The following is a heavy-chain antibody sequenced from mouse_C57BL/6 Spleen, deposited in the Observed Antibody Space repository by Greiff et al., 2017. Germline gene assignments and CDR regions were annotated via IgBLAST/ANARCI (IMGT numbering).Heavy chain of an antibody. D-gene: IGHD2-5*01. CDR1: GFTFSSYG. CDR3: ARDSNYVGYAMDY. CDR2: ISSGGSYT. Sequence: EVQLMESGGDLVKPGGSLKLSCAASGFTFSSYGMSWVRQTPDKRLEWVATISSGGSYTYYPDSVKGRFTISRDNAKNTLYLQMSSLKSEDTAMYYCARDSNYVGYAMDYWGQGTSVTVSS. V-gene: IGHV5-6*01. J-gene: IGHJ4*01.